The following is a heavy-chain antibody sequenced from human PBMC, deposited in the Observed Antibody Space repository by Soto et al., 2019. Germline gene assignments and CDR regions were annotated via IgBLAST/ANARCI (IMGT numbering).Heavy chain of an antibody. D-gene: IGHD3-10*02. CDR1: GYSLTSYY. CDR2: TNPSDGST. CDR3: ARSYVTSRPIDF. V-gene: IGHV1-46*01. Sequence: ASVKVSCKASGYSLTSYYMHWVRRAPGQGLEWMGITNPSDGSTNYARKFQGRVTITSDTSTSTVYMEMARLRSEDTAMYYCARSYVTSRPIDFWGQGTLVTVSS. J-gene: IGHJ4*02.